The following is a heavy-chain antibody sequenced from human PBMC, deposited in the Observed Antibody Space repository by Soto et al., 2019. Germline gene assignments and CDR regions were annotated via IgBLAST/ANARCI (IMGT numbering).Heavy chain of an antibody. J-gene: IGHJ3*02. CDR2: IIPLFATA. Sequence: QVQLVQSGAEVKKPGSSVKVSCKASGGTFSSYTFTWVRQAPGQGLEWMGGIIPLFATADYAQKFQGRFTITADESMNTVYMEVNSLKSEDTAVYYCARSDRRYHDTTQPAFDIWGQGTIVTVSS. V-gene: IGHV1-69*01. D-gene: IGHD1-26*01. CDR3: ARSDRRYHDTTQPAFDI. CDR1: GGTFSSYT.